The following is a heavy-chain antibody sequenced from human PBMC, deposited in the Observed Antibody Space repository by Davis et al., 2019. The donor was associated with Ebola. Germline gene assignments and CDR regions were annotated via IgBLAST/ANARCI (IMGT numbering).Heavy chain of an antibody. J-gene: IGHJ5*02. CDR1: GYTFSIYS. V-gene: IGHV1-2*02. CDR2: INPNSGGS. D-gene: IGHD2-8*02. Sequence: ASVKVSCKTSGYTFSIYSISWVRQAPGQGLEWMGWINPNSGGSSYAQKFQGRVTMTRDTSINTAYLDLSRLRSDDTAIYYCARGYCTGGICSEHWFDPWGQGTLVTVSS. CDR3: ARGYCTGGICSEHWFDP.